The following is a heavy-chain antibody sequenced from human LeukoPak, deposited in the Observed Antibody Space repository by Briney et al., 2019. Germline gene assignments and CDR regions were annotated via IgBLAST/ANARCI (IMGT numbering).Heavy chain of an antibody. CDR3: ASVCTSCYTFHDY. V-gene: IGHV4-30-4*08. CDR1: GGPISSGDYY. CDR2: IYYSGST. D-gene: IGHD2-2*02. Sequence: PSETLSLTCTVSGGPISSGDYYWGWIRQPPGKGLEWIGYIYYSGSTYYNPSLKSRFTISVDTSKNQFSLKLSSVTAADTAVYYCASVCTSCYTFHDYWGQGTLVTVSS. J-gene: IGHJ4*02.